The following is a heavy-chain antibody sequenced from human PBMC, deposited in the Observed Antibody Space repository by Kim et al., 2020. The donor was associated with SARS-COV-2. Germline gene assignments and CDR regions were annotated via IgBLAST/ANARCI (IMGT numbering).Heavy chain of an antibody. CDR3: AKGPYYYDSSGYYPLDY. J-gene: IGHJ4*02. Sequence: VKGRFTISRDNSKNTLYLQMNSLRAEDTAVYYCAKGPYYYDSSGYYPLDYWGQGTLVTVSS. D-gene: IGHD3-22*01. V-gene: IGHV3-30*02.